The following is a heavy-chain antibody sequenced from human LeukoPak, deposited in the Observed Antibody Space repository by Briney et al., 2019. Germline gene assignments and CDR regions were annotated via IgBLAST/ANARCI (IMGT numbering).Heavy chain of an antibody. CDR1: GFAFDDYA. Sequence: GGSLRLSCAASGFAFDDYAMDWVRQVPGKGLEWGSGISWNSDTVGYADSVKGRFTISRDNAKNSLYLQMNSLRTDDTALYFCARGSDHASGWPYYFHYWGQGALVTVSS. D-gene: IGHD6-19*01. V-gene: IGHV3-9*01. CDR2: ISWNSDTV. CDR3: ARGSDHASGWPYYFHY. J-gene: IGHJ4*02.